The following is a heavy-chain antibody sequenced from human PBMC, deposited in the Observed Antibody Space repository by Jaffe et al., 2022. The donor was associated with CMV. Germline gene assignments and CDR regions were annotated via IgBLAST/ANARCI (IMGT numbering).Heavy chain of an antibody. CDR1: GYTFTSYG. V-gene: IGHV1-18*01. CDR3: ARDETYYDFWSGYQRSNYYYYGMDV. CDR2: ISAYNGNT. Sequence: QVQLVQSGAEVKKPGASVKVSCKASGYTFTSYGISWVRQAPGQGLEWMGWISAYNGNTNYAQKLQGRVTMTTDTSTSTAYMELRSLRSDDTAVYYCARDETYYDFWSGYQRSNYYYYGMDVWGQGTTVTVSS. J-gene: IGHJ6*02. D-gene: IGHD3-3*01.